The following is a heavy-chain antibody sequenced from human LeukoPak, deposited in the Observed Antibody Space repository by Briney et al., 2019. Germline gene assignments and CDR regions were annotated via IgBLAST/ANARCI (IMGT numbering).Heavy chain of an antibody. CDR2: ISYDGSNK. CDR3: AKEWDYDTLTGPPAAFDI. V-gene: IGHV3-30*18. Sequence: GGSLRLSCAASGFTFSSYGMHWVRQAPGKGLEWVAVISYDGSNKYYADSVKGRFTISRDNSKNTLYLQMNSLRAEDTAVYYCAKEWDYDTLTGPPAAFDIWGQGTMVTVSS. D-gene: IGHD3-9*01. CDR1: GFTFSSYG. J-gene: IGHJ3*02.